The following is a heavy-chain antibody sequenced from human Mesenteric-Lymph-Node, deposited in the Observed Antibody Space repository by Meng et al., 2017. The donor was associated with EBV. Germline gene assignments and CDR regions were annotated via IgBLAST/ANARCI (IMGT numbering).Heavy chain of an antibody. Sequence: QVQLVQSGPEVKEPGASVKVSCKVSGYTFTNYGISWVRQVPGQGLEWVGWITPYNGNTYYGQNVQGRVTMTTDTSTSTAYMELRSLRFDDTAVYYCATDNWFDPWGQGTLVTVSS. J-gene: IGHJ5*02. CDR3: ATDNWFDP. V-gene: IGHV1-18*01. CDR2: ITPYNGNT. CDR1: GYTFTNYG.